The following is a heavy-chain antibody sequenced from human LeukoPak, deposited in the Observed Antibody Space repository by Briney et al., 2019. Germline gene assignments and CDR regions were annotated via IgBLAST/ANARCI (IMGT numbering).Heavy chain of an antibody. CDR1: GGSISSSSYY. CDR3: ARVVASTSIDS. Sequence: SETLSLTCTVSGGSISSSSYYWGWIRQPPGKGLEWIGSIYYSGSTHYNPSLKSRVTLSVDPSKNRFSLKLTSVTAADTAIYYCARVVASTSIDSWGQGTLVTVSS. J-gene: IGHJ4*02. CDR2: IYYSGST. D-gene: IGHD2-15*01. V-gene: IGHV4-39*07.